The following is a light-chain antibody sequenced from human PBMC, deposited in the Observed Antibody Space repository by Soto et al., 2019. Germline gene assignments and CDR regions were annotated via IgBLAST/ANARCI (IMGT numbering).Light chain of an antibody. V-gene: IGKV3-20*01. CDR1: QSVTSSY. CDR3: QQYDSSPLT. J-gene: IGKJ1*01. CDR2: GAS. Sequence: EIVLTQSPGTLSLSPGERATLSCRASQSVTSSYLAWYQQKPGQAPRLLIYGASSRATGIPDRFSGSGSGTDFTLTISGREPEDFAVDYCQQYDSSPLTFGQGTKVEIK.